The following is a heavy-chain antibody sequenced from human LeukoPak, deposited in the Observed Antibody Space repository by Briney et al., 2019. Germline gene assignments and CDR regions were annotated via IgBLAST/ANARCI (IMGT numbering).Heavy chain of an antibody. V-gene: IGHV3-23*01. CDR1: GFTFSSYA. CDR2: ISGSGGST. J-gene: IGHJ4*02. CDR3: AKFLPTHIVVANYYFDY. Sequence: GGSLRLSCAASGFTFSSYAMSWVRQAPGKGLEWVSAISGSGGSTYYADSVKGRFTISRDNSKNTLYLQMNSLRAEDTAVYYCAKFLPTHIVVANYYFDYWGQGTLVTVSA. D-gene: IGHD2-21*01.